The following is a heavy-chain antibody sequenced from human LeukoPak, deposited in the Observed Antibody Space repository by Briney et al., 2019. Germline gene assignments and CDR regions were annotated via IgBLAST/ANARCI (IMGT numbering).Heavy chain of an antibody. CDR3: ARLPYYYYGMDV. Sequence: SETLSLTCTVSGYSISSGYYWGWIRQPPGKGLEWIGSIYHSGSTYYNPSLKSRVTISVDTSKNQFSLKLSSVTAADTAVYYCARLPYYYYGMDVWGQGTTVTVSS. J-gene: IGHJ6*02. V-gene: IGHV4-38-2*02. CDR2: IYHSGST. CDR1: GYSISSGYY.